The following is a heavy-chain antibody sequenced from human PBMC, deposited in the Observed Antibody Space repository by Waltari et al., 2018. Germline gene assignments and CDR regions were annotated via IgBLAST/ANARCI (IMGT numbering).Heavy chain of an antibody. Sequence: QVQLVESGGGVVQPGGSLRLSCAASGFTFSSYGMHWVRQAPGKGLEWVAFIRYDGSNKYYADSVKGRFTISRDNSKNTLYLQMNSLRAEDTAVYYCAKESRYHYWGQGTLVTVSS. V-gene: IGHV3-30*02. D-gene: IGHD2-15*01. CDR1: GFTFSSYG. J-gene: IGHJ4*02. CDR3: AKESRYHY. CDR2: IRYDGSNK.